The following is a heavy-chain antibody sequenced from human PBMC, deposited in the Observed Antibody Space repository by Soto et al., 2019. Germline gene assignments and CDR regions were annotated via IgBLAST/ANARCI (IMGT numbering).Heavy chain of an antibody. J-gene: IGHJ4*02. CDR1: GFTFSDYY. D-gene: IGHD6-25*01. CDR2: ISSSTSHT. V-gene: IGHV3-11*05. Sequence: QVQLVESGGGLVKPGGPLRLSCAVSGFTFSDYYMTWIRQAPGTGLEWVSYISSSTSHTNYADSVKGRFTISRDNAKNSLFLQMNSLRAEDTAVYYCARGRGAAADYFDFWGQGTLVTFSS. CDR3: ARGRGAAADYFDF.